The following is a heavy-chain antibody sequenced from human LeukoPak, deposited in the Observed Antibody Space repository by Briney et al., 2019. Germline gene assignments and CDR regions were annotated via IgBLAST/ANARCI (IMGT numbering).Heavy chain of an antibody. J-gene: IGHJ6*03. CDR1: GGSITSENYY. V-gene: IGHV4-39*01. Sequence: SETLSLTCTVSGGSITSENYYWGWIRQPPGKGLEYVGSIYYGRGTYYNPSLKSRVTIPVDTSKNQFSLKLSSATAADTAVYYCARRGLRWPHYYYYYMDVWGKGTPVTVSS. CDR3: ARRGLRWPHYYYYYMDV. CDR2: IYYGRGT. D-gene: IGHD4-23*01.